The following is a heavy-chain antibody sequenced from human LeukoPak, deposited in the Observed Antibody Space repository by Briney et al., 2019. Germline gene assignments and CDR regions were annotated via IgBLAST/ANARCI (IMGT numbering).Heavy chain of an antibody. CDR1: GFTFSSYG. V-gene: IGHV3-30*02. CDR3: ATQSAPAYY. CDR2: LRYDGTKK. D-gene: IGHD5-24*01. Sequence: GGSLRLSCAASGFTFSSYGMHWVRQAPGKGLEWVAFLRYDGTKKYYAASVKGRFTISRDNSKNVLDLQMNSLRVEDTAVYYCATQSAPAYYGGQGALVTVSS. J-gene: IGHJ4*02.